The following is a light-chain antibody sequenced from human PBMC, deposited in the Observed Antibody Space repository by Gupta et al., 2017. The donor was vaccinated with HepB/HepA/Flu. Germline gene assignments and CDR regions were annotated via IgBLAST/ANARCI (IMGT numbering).Light chain of an antibody. V-gene: IGKV1-12*01. CDR3: QQANSFPLT. CDR1: QAISSW. Sequence: DIQMTQSPSSVSASVGDRVTITCRASQAISSWLAWYQQKPGKAPELLIYAASSLQSGVPSRFGGSGSGTDCTLTISSLQPEDFATYFCQQANSFPLTFGGGTKVEI. J-gene: IGKJ4*01. CDR2: AAS.